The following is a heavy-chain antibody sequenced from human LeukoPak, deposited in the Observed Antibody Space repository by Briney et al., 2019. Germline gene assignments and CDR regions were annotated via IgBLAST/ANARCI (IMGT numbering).Heavy chain of an antibody. CDR1: GGTFSSYA. J-gene: IGHJ4*02. V-gene: IGHV1-69*13. Sequence: ASVKVSCKASGGTFSSYAISWVRQAPGQGLEWMGGIIPIFGTANYAQKFQGRATITADESTSTAYMELSSLRSEDTAVYYCARSEFSQDYFDYWGQGTLVTVSS. CDR3: ARSEFSQDYFDY. CDR2: IIPIFGTA. D-gene: IGHD3-10*01.